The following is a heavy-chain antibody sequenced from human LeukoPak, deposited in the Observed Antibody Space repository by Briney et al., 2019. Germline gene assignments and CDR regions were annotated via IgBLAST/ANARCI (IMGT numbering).Heavy chain of an antibody. CDR1: GYSFTSYW. CDR2: IYPGDSDT. V-gene: IGHV5-51*01. D-gene: IGHD2-15*01. J-gene: IGHJ4*02. Sequence: GESLKISCKGSGYSFTSYWIGWVRQMPGKGLECMGIIYPGDSDTRYSPSFQGQVTISADKSISTAYLQWSSLKASDTAMYYCARQGDCSGGSCYSPFDYWGQGTLVTVSS. CDR3: ARQGDCSGGSCYSPFDY.